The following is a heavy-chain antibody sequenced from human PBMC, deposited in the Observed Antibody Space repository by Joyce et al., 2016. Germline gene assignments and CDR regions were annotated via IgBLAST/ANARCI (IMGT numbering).Heavy chain of an antibody. D-gene: IGHD6-19*01. Sequence: QVQLQQWGAGLLKPSETLSLTCAVSGGPFRGFFWTWVRQPPGKGLEWIGDIYNSEVTNYNPSLKTRVTFSVDTSKNQFSLKLTSLSAADTAVYYCARSQWLAPLMYWGQGTPVTVSS. CDR2: IYNSEVT. CDR3: ARSQWLAPLMY. V-gene: IGHV4-34*01. J-gene: IGHJ4*02. CDR1: GGPFRGFF.